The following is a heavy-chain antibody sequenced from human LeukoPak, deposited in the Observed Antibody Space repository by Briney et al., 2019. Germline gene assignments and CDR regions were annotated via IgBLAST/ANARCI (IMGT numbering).Heavy chain of an antibody. V-gene: IGHV4-61*02. CDR3: ARGRRYCSSTSCYPQDKDV. CDR1: GGSISSGSYY. D-gene: IGHD2-2*01. J-gene: IGHJ6*03. Sequence: SETLSLTCTVSGGSISSGSYYWGWIRQPAGKGLEWIGRIYTSGSTNYNPSLKSRVTISVDTSKNQFSLKLSSVTAADTAVYYCARGRRYCSSTSCYPQDKDVWGKGTTVTVSS. CDR2: IYTSGST.